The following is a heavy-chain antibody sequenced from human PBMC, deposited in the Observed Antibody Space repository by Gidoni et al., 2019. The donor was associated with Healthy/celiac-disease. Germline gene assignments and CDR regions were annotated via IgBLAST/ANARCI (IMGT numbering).Heavy chain of an antibody. Sequence: EVKLVVSGGGLVQPGRFLRLSCAASGLTFDDYAMHWVRQAPGNGLEWVSGISWNSGSIGYADSVKGRFTISRDNAKNSLYLQMNSLRAEDTALYYCAKGGSTPGVFDYWGQGTLVTVSS. D-gene: IGHD3-16*01. CDR1: GLTFDDYA. CDR3: AKGGSTPGVFDY. J-gene: IGHJ4*02. V-gene: IGHV3-9*01. CDR2: ISWNSGSI.